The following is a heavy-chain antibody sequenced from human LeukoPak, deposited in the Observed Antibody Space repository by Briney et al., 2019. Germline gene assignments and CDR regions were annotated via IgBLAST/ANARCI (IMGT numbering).Heavy chain of an antibody. V-gene: IGHV3-7*01. CDR3: ARVFWSGSYYFDY. D-gene: IGHD3-3*01. J-gene: IGHJ4*02. Sequence: GGSLRLSCAASGFTVSSNYMSWVRQAPGKGLEWVANIKQDGSEKYYVDSVKGRFTISRDNAKNSLYLQMNSLRAEDTAVYYCARVFWSGSYYFDYWGQGTLVTVSS. CDR2: IKQDGSEK. CDR1: GFTVSSNY.